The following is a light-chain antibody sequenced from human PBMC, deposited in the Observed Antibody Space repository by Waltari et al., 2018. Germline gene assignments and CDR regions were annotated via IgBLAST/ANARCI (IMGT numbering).Light chain of an antibody. J-gene: IGKJ2*01. CDR1: QTLLYNSNNKNY. CDR3: QQTYTSPYT. V-gene: IGKV4-1*01. Sequence: VVTQPPSASGTPGQRATINCKSSQTLLYNSNNKNYLTWYQQGPGQPPKLLLYWASTREFGVPERFHGGGSGTDFTLTISGVQAEDVAVYYCQQTYTSPYTFGQGTKLEIK. CDR2: WAS.